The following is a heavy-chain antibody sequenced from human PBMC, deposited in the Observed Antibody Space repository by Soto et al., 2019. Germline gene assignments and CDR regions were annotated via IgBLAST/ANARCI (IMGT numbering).Heavy chain of an antibody. CDR1: GGSISSYY. CDR3: ARDLGVRGVIIGHDYYYGMDV. D-gene: IGHD3-10*01. J-gene: IGHJ6*02. V-gene: IGHV4-59*01. CDR2: IHHSGST. Sequence: PSETLSLTCTVSGGSISSYYWSWIRQPPGKGLEWIGYIHHSGSTNYNPSLKSRVTISVDTSKNQFSLKLSSVTAADTAVYYCARDLGVRGVIIGHDYYYGMDVCGQGTTLTVSS.